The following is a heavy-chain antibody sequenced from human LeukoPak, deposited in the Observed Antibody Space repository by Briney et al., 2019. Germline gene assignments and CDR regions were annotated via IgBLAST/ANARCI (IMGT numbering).Heavy chain of an antibody. Sequence: GGSLRPSCAASGFTFRSFSMTWVRQAPGKGLEWVASISSTSNHKYHADSVKGRFTISRDNDKNSLYLQMNSLRAEDTALYYCATRVTADSYDASDIWGQGAMVTVSS. CDR3: ATRVTADSYDASDI. V-gene: IGHV3-21*06. D-gene: IGHD6-13*01. J-gene: IGHJ3*02. CDR1: GFTFRSFS. CDR2: ISSTSNHK.